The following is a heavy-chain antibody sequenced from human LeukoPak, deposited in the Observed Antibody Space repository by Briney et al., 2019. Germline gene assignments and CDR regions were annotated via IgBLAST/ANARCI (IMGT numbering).Heavy chain of an antibody. Sequence: ASVRVSCKASGYTFTTYGISWVRQAPGRGLEWMGWISTYNAITNYAQKLQGRVTMTTDTSTSTSYMELRSLRSDDTAVYYCARDRGYVSASPCDYWGQGTLVTVSS. J-gene: IGHJ4*02. D-gene: IGHD5-12*01. CDR2: ISTYNAIT. V-gene: IGHV1-18*01. CDR3: ARDRGYVSASPCDY. CDR1: GYTFTTYG.